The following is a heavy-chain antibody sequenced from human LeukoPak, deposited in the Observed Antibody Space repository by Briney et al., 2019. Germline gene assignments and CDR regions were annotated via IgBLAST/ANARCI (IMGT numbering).Heavy chain of an antibody. J-gene: IGHJ6*03. CDR2: IYTSGST. V-gene: IGHV4-4*07. CDR1: GGSISSYY. CDR3: ARASGDSGSSMHPVYYYYYMDV. Sequence: PSETLSLTCTVSGGSISSYYWSWIRQPAGKGLEWIWRIYTSGSTNYNPSLKSRVTMSVDTSKNQFSLKLSSVTAADTAVYYCARASGDSGSSMHPVYYYYYMDVWGKGTTVTVSS. D-gene: IGHD1-26*01.